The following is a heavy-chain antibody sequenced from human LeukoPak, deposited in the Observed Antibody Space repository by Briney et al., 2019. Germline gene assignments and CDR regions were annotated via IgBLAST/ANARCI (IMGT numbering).Heavy chain of an antibody. V-gene: IGHV3-30*02. Sequence: GGSLRLSCAASGFTFSNYGMHWVRQAPGKGLEWVAFIRYDGSNKYYADSVKGRFTISRDNSKNTLYLQMNSLRAEDTAVYYCAKDHHDFWSGYNDYWGQGTLVTVSS. D-gene: IGHD3-3*01. CDR3: AKDHHDFWSGYNDY. J-gene: IGHJ4*02. CDR1: GFTFSNYG. CDR2: IRYDGSNK.